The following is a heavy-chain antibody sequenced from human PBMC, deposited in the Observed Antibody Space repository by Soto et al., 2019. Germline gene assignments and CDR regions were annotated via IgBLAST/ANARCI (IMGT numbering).Heavy chain of an antibody. Sequence: PGWSLRLSCEASGFIFSDHAMSWVRQAPGKGLEWVSAISGNGIATYYADSVKGRFTISRDRAKNSLSLQMNSLRIEDTAVYYCGKDLSPGGLESWGQGTVVTVS. CDR3: GKDLSPGGLES. J-gene: IGHJ4*02. CDR2: ISGNGIAT. CDR1: GFIFSDHA. D-gene: IGHD3-16*01. V-gene: IGHV3-23*01.